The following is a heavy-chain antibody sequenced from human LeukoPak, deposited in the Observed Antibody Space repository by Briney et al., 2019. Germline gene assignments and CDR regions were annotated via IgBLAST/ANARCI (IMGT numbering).Heavy chain of an antibody. D-gene: IGHD5-12*01. CDR1: GFTFSNAW. J-gene: IGHJ4*02. CDR2: IKSKTDGGTT. CDR3: TTDFQDRGDRSGYDYFDY. V-gene: IGHV3-15*01. Sequence: GGSLRLSCAASGFTFSNAWMSWVRQAPGKGLEWVGRIKSKTDGGTTDYAAPVKGRFTISRDDSKNTLYLQMNSLKTEDTAVYYCTTDFQDRGDRSGYDYFDYWGQGTLVTVSS.